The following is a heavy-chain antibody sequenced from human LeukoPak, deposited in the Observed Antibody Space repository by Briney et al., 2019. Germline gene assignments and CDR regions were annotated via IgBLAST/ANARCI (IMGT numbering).Heavy chain of an antibody. D-gene: IGHD3-22*01. CDR1: GGSFSGYY. J-gene: IGHJ4*02. CDR2: IYTSGST. CDR3: ARDLLLDDSSGYYEETDY. V-gene: IGHV4-4*07. Sequence: PSETLSLTCAVYGGSFSGYYWSWIRQPAGKGLEWIGRIYTSGSTNYNPSLKSRVTMSVDTSKNQFSLKLSSVTAADTAVYYCARDLLLDDSSGYYEETDYWGQGTLVTVSS.